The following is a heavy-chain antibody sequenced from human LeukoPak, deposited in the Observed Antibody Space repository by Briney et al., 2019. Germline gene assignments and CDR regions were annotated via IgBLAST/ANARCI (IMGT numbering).Heavy chain of an antibody. J-gene: IGHJ5*02. D-gene: IGHD2-2*01. V-gene: IGHV4-39*01. CDR1: GGSISSSSYD. CDR2: IYYRGST. Sequence: PSETLSLTCTVSGGSISSSSYDWGWIRQPRGKGLEWIGSIYYRGSTSYNPSLKSRVTISVDTSKNQFSLKLSSVTAADTAVYYCAKHGIVVVPAAMFWFDPWGQGTLVTVSS. CDR3: AKHGIVVVPAAMFWFDP.